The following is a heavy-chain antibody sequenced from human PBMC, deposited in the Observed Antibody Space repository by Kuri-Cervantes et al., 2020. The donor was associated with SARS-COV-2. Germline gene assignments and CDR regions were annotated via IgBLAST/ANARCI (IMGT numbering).Heavy chain of an antibody. CDR3: AKSGYSSSSYYHYYGMDV. D-gene: IGHD6-6*01. CDR1: GFTFSSYA. CDR2: ISGSVGST. V-gene: IGHV3-23*01. Sequence: LTCAASGFTFSSYAMSWVRQAPGKGLEWVSAISGSVGSTYYADSVKGRFTISRDNSKNTLYLQMNSLRAEDTAVDYCAKSGYSSSSYYHYYGMDVWGQGSTVTVSS. J-gene: IGHJ6*02.